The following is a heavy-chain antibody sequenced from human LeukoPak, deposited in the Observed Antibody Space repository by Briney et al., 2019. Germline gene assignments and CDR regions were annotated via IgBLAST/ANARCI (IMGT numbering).Heavy chain of an antibody. CDR2: ISYDGSNK. D-gene: IGHD2-8*02. V-gene: IGHV3-30*04. Sequence: PGGSLRLSCAASGFTFSSYAMHWVCQAPGKGLERVAVISYDGSNKYYADSVKGRFTISRDNSKNTLYLQMNSLRAEDTAVYYCARELVVAADAFDIWGQGTMVTVSS. CDR3: ARELVVAADAFDI. CDR1: GFTFSSYA. J-gene: IGHJ3*02.